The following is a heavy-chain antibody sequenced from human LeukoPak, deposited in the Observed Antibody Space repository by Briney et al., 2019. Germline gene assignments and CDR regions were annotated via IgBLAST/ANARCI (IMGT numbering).Heavy chain of an antibody. CDR1: GGSFSGYY. V-gene: IGHV4-34*01. CDR3: ATIQRDHAFDI. J-gene: IGHJ3*02. Sequence: SETLSLTCAVYGGSFSGYYWSWIRQPPGKRLGWIGEINQSGGANYNPSLGSRVSILVDTSKNQFSLKLSSMTAADTAVRFCATIQRDHAFDIWGQGTMVTVSS. D-gene: IGHD6-25*01. CDR2: INQSGGA.